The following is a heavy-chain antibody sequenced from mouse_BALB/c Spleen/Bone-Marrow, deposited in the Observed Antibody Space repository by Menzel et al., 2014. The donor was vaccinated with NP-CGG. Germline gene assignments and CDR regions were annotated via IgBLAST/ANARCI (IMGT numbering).Heavy chain of an antibody. J-gene: IGHJ4*01. CDR3: ARCYYGYAMDY. CDR1: GFSLTSYG. V-gene: IGHV2-6-1*01. D-gene: IGHD1-1*01. Sequence: VHLVESGPGLVSPSQSLSITCTISGFSLTSYGVHWVRQPPGKGLEWLVVIWSDGSTTYNSALKSRLSISKDNSKSQVFLKMNSPQTDDTAMYYCARCYYGYAMDYWVKEPQSPSPQ. CDR2: IWSDGST.